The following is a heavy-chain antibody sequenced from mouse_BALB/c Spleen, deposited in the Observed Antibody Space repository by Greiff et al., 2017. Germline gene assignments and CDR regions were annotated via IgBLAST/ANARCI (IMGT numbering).Heavy chain of an antibody. D-gene: IGHD2-1*01. J-gene: IGHJ2*01. CDR1: GFTFTDYY. V-gene: IGHV7-3*02. CDR2: IRNKANGYTT. Sequence: EVHLVESGGGLVQPGGSLRLSCATSGFTFTDYYMSWVRQPPGKALEWLGFIRNKANGYTTEYSASVKGRFTISRDNSQSILYLQMNTLRAEDSATYYCARDRGLLWPYFDYWGQGTTLTVSS. CDR3: ARDRGLLWPYFDY.